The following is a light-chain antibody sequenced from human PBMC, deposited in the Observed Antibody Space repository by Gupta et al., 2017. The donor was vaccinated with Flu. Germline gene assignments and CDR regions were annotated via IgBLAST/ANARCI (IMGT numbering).Light chain of an antibody. V-gene: IGLV2-11*01. CDR3: SSHAGSVTWV. J-gene: IGLJ1*01. Sequence: QSALTQPRPASGSPGPSGSIPCTGSSNDVGGANRVSWYQQRPGNAPKLILYDVTQRPSGVPDRFSGSKSGNTASLTISGLQAEDEADYYCSSHAGSVTWVFGSGTTVTVL. CDR1: SNDVGGANR. CDR2: DVT.